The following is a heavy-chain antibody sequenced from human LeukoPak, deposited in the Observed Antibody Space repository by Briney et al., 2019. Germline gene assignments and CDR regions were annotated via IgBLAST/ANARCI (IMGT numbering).Heavy chain of an antibody. Sequence: SETLSLTCAVYGGSFSGYYWSWIRQPPGKGLEWIGEINHSGSTNYNPSLKSRVTISVDTSKNQFSLKLSSVTAADTAVYYCAVRFGEGDYWGQGTLVTVSS. D-gene: IGHD3-10*01. CDR2: INHSGST. CDR1: GGSFSGYY. V-gene: IGHV4-34*01. J-gene: IGHJ4*02. CDR3: AVRFGEGDY.